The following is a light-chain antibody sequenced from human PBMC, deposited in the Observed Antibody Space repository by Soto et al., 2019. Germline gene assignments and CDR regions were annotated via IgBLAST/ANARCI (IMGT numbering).Light chain of an antibody. Sequence: QSALTQPASVSGSPGQSITISCTGTISDFVVYNYVSWYQQHPGKAPKLMIYGVSNRPSGVSNRFSGSKSGNTASLTISGLQADDEADYYCSSHTISSALQVFATGTKVTVL. CDR1: ISDFVVYNY. CDR2: GVS. V-gene: IGLV2-14*01. J-gene: IGLJ1*01. CDR3: SSHTISSALQV.